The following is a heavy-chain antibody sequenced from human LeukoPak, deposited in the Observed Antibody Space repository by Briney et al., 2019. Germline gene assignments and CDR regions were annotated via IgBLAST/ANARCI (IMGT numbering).Heavy chain of an antibody. Sequence: GGSLRLSCAASEFTFSNYAIHWVRQAPGKGLEWVTVISYDGSNTYYADSVKGRFTISRDNSKNTLYLQMNSLRAEDTAVYYCARGGSYPGNWFDPWGQGTLVTVSS. D-gene: IGHD1-26*01. V-gene: IGHV3-30*04. J-gene: IGHJ5*02. CDR2: ISYDGSNT. CDR3: ARGGSYPGNWFDP. CDR1: EFTFSNYA.